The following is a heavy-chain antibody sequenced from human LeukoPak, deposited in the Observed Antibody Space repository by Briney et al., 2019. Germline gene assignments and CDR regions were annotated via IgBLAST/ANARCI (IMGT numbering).Heavy chain of an antibody. J-gene: IGHJ1*01. CDR3: ARDESASYYYDTSDDQH. CDR1: GYTFTGYY. Sequence: GASVKVSCKASGYTFTGYYMHWVRQAPGQGLEWMGWINPNSGGTNYAQNFQGRVTMTRDTSISTAYMELSRLRSDDTAVYYCARDESASYYYDTSDDQHLGQGTLVTVSS. CDR2: INPNSGGT. D-gene: IGHD3-22*01. V-gene: IGHV1-2*02.